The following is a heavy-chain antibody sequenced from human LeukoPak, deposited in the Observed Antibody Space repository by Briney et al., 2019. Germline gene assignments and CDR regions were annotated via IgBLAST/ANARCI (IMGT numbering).Heavy chain of an antibody. V-gene: IGHV4-34*01. J-gene: IGHJ4*02. Sequence: TSETLSLTCAVYGGSFSGYYYTWIRQPPGKGLEWSGEINHSGSTTYNPSLNSRVIILVDTSENQFSLKLSSVTSADTAVDYCARATRGGGSGRGWGSTVTLATVDYWRQGTLVTVSS. CDR3: ARATRGGGSGRGWGSTVTLATVDY. CDR2: INHSGST. CDR1: GGSFSGYY. D-gene: IGHD4-17*01.